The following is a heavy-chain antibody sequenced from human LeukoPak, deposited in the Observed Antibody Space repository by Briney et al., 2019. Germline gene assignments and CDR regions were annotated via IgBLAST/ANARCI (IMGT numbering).Heavy chain of an antibody. CDR3: ARVKYDILTGYYFHFDY. CDR1: GGTFSSYA. D-gene: IGHD3-9*01. CDR2: IIPIFGTA. J-gene: IGHJ4*02. V-gene: IGHV1-69*05. Sequence: ASVKVSCKASGGTFSSYAISWVRQAPGQGLEWMGGIIPIFGTADYAQKLQGRVTLTTDTSTSTAYMELRSLRSDDTAVYYCARVKYDILTGYYFHFDYWGQGTLVTVSS.